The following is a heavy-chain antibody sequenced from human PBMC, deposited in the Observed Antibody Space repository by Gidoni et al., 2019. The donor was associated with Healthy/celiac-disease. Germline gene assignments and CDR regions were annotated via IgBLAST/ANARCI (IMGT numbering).Heavy chain of an antibody. CDR2: IMSSGSTI. J-gene: IGHJ4*02. Sequence: QVQLVESGGGLGKPGGSLRLSCAASGFTFSDYDLSWIRQAPGKGLEWVSYIMSSGSTIYYADSVKGRFTISRDNAKNSLYLQMNSLRAEDTAVYYCAREKGVDDFWSGYPPYYFDYWGQGTLVTVSS. CDR3: AREKGVDDFWSGYPPYYFDY. CDR1: GFTFSDYD. D-gene: IGHD3-3*01. V-gene: IGHV3-11*01.